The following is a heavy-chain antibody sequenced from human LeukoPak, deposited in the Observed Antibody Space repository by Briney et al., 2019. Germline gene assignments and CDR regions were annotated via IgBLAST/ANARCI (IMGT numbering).Heavy chain of an antibody. CDR3: AKYDSSGYYLDAFDI. CDR2: ISGSGGST. V-gene: IGHV3-23*01. Sequence: GGSLRLSCAASGFTFSSYGMSWVRQAPGKGLEWVSAISGSGGSTHYADSVKGRFTISRDNSKNTLYLQMNSLRAEDTAVYYCAKYDSSGYYLDAFDIWGQGTMVTVSS. J-gene: IGHJ3*02. CDR1: GFTFSSYG. D-gene: IGHD3-22*01.